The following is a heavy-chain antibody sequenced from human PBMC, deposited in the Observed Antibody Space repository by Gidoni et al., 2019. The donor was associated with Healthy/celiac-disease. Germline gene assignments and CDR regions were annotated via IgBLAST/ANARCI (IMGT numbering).Heavy chain of an antibody. V-gene: IGHV3-7*03. CDR2: IKQDGSEK. D-gene: IGHD2-15*01. CDR3: ARDHMAVVAEVDAFDI. CDR1: GFTFSSYW. J-gene: IGHJ3*02. Sequence: EVQLVESGGGLVQPGGSLRLSCAASGFTFSSYWMSWVRQAPGKGLEWVANIKQDGSEKYYVDSVKGRFTISRDNAKNSLYLQMNSLRAEDTAVYYCARDHMAVVAEVDAFDIWGQGTMVTVSS.